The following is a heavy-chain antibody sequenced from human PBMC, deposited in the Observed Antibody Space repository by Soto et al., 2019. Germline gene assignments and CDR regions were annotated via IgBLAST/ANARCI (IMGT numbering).Heavy chain of an antibody. J-gene: IGHJ4*02. CDR2: IYHSGST. CDR1: GASISSSNW. D-gene: IGHD3-16*01. Sequence: QVQLQESGPGLVKPSGTLSLTCAVSGASISSSNWWSWVRQPPGKGLEWIGEIYHSGSTNYNPSLKILVTIAVPKSRTPFPRPLTSVPPADTAVYYCATLWGQARVDYWGQATLVTVSS. V-gene: IGHV4-4*02. CDR3: ATLWGQARVDY.